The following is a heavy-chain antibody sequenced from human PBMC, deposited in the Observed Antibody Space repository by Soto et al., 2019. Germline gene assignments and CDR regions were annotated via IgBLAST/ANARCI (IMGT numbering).Heavy chain of an antibody. CDR3: ARDRIVVVVAATLHYYYGMDV. CDR2: IIPIFGTA. J-gene: IGHJ6*02. D-gene: IGHD2-15*01. V-gene: IGHV1-69*13. Sequence: SVKVSCKASGGTFSSYAISWVRQAPGQGLEWMGGIIPIFGTANYAQKFQGRVTITADESTSTAYMELSSLRSEDTAVYYCARDRIVVVVAATLHYYYGMDVWGQGTTVTVSS. CDR1: GGTFSSYA.